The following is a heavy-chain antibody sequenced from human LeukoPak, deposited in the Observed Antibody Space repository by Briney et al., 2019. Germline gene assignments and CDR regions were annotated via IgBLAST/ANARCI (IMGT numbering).Heavy chain of an antibody. CDR3: ARRGGSYLSGWFDP. Sequence: SETLSLTCAVYGGSFSGYYWSWIRQPPGKGLEWIGEINHSGSTNYNPSLKSRVTISVDTSKNQFSLKLSSVTAADTAVYYCARRGGSYLSGWFDPWGQGTLVTVSS. J-gene: IGHJ5*02. CDR2: INHSGST. V-gene: IGHV4-34*01. CDR1: GGSFSGYY. D-gene: IGHD1-26*01.